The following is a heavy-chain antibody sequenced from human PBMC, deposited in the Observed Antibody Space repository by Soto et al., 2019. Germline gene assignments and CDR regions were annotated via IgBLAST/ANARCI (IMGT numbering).Heavy chain of an antibody. V-gene: IGHV6-1*01. J-gene: IGHJ6*03. Sequence: PSQTLSLTCAISGDSVSSNSVAWSWIRQSPSRGLEWLGRTYYRSKWYDDYAVSVKGRITINPDTSKNQFSLQLNSVTPEDTAVYYCASSGVQLKGRYYYMDVWGKGTTVTVLL. CDR2: TYYRSKWYD. D-gene: IGHD3-3*01. CDR3: ASSGVQLKGRYYYMDV. CDR1: GDSVSSNSVA.